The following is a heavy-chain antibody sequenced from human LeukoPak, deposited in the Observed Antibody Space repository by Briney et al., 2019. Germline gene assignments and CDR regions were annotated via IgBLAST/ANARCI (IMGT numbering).Heavy chain of an antibody. D-gene: IGHD3-22*01. J-gene: IGHJ4*02. CDR1: GFTFSSYA. V-gene: IGHV3-23*01. CDR3: AKEGYYDSSGYYRLGYHKGGYFDY. CDR2: TSGSGGST. Sequence: GGSLRLSCAASGFTFSSYAMSWVRQAPGKGLEWVSATSGSGGSTYYADSVKGRFTISRDNSKNTLYLQMNSLRAEDTAVYYCAKEGYYDSSGYYRLGYHKGGYFDYWGQGILVTVSS.